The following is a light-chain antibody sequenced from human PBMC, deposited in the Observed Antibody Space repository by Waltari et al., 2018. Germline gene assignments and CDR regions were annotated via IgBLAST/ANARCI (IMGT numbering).Light chain of an antibody. CDR3: QQYNSYSIT. Sequence: DIQMTQSPSTLSASVGDRVTLTCRASQTISSWLAWYHQQPGKAPRLLIYRASTLESGVPSRFSGSGSGTEFTLTISSLQPDDFATYYCQQYNSYSITFGQGTRLEIK. J-gene: IGKJ5*01. V-gene: IGKV1-5*03. CDR2: RAS. CDR1: QTISSW.